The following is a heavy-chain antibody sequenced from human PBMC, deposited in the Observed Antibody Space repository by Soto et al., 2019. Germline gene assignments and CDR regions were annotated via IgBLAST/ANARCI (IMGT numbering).Heavy chain of an antibody. CDR2: ISGSEGTT. CDR3: AKDKGYCSGGSGYSGRLNAFDI. CDR1: GFTFNIYA. Sequence: EVRLVESGGGLVQPGGSLRLSCAASGFTFNIYAMIWVRQAPGKGLEWVSGISGSEGTTYDGDSVKGQFTISRDTSKNALYLQMYRVRAEDTAVYSCAKDKGYCSGGSGYSGRLNAFDIWGQGTLVTVSS. J-gene: IGHJ3*02. D-gene: IGHD2-15*01. V-gene: IGHV3-23*04.